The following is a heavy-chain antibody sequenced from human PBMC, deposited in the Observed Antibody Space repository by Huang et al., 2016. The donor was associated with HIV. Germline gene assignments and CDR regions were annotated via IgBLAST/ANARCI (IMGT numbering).Heavy chain of an antibody. J-gene: IGHJ4*02. CDR3: ARLFDYGDTFDF. CDR2: IYRGDSDT. V-gene: IGHV5-51*01. Sequence: DVQLVQSGAEVKKPGEPLKISCQGSGYSFSSYWSGWVRQMPGKGLEGMGIIYRGDSDTRYSPSLQGQVTISADKSINTAYLQWSDLKASDTAMYYCARLFDYGDTFDFWGQGTLVTVSS. D-gene: IGHD4-17*01. CDR1: GYSFSSYW.